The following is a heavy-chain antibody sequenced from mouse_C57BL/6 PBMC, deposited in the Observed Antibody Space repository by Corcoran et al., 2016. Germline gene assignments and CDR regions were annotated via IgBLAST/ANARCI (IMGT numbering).Heavy chain of an antibody. CDR3: ARNWDSWFAY. CDR2: INPNNGGT. Sequence: EVQLQQSGPELVKPGASVKISCKASGYTFTDYYMNWVKQSHGKSLEWIGDINPNNGGTSYNQKFKGKATLTVDKSSNTAYMELRSLTSEDSAVYYCARNWDSWFAYWGQGTLVTVSA. V-gene: IGHV1-26*01. CDR1: GYTFTDYY. D-gene: IGHD4-1*01. J-gene: IGHJ3*01.